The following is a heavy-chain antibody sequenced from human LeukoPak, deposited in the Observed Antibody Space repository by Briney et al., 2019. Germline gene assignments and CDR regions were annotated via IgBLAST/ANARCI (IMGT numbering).Heavy chain of an antibody. V-gene: IGHV3-7*01. CDR3: ARDTAWGGVGATDY. CDR1: GFTFSTYW. Sequence: GGSLRFSCAASGFTFSTYWLIWVRQAPGKGLKWVANIKEHGSEKNYVDSVKGRFTISRDDARNSLYLQMSSLRVEDTAVYYCARDTAWGGVGATDYWGQGTLVTVSS. J-gene: IGHJ4*02. D-gene: IGHD1-26*01. CDR2: IKEHGSEK.